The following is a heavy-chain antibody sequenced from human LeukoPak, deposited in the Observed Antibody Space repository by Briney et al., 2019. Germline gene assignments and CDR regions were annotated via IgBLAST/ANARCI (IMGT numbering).Heavy chain of an antibody. D-gene: IGHD6-19*01. CDR1: AGSISSGGYY. CDR2: IYYSGST. V-gene: IGHV4-31*03. J-gene: IGHJ4*02. CDR3: ARGLAVAGYGDY. Sequence: SQTMSLTCTVSAGSISSGGYYWSWIRQHPGKGLEWIGYIYYSGSTYYNPSLKSRVTISVDTSKNQFSLKLSSVTAADTAVYYCARGLAVAGYGDYWGQGTLVTVSS.